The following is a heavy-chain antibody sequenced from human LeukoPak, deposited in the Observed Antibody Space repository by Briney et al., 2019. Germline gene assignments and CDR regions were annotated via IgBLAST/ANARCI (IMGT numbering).Heavy chain of an antibody. CDR3: ARGFAEEGTTTGAFDI. D-gene: IGHD1-7*01. V-gene: IGHV1-2*02. Sequence: ASVKVSCKTSGYTFTSYGVSWVRQAPGQGLEWMGWINPNSGGTNYAQKFQGRVTMTRDTSISTAYMELRRLGSDDTAVYYCARGFAEEGTTTGAFDIWGHGTMVTVSS. CDR1: GYTFTSYG. J-gene: IGHJ3*02. CDR2: INPNSGGT.